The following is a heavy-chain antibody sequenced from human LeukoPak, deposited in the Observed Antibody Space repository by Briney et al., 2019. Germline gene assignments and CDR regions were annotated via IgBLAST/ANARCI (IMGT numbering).Heavy chain of an antibody. CDR2: IYTSGST. CDR3: ARGSGEYGDPDY. D-gene: IGHD4-17*01. V-gene: IGHV4-59*10. J-gene: IGHJ4*02. Sequence: PSETLSLTCAVYGGPFSGYYWSWIRQPAGKGLEWIGRIYTSGSTNYNPSLKSRVTMSVDTSKNQFSLKLSSVTAADTAVYYCARGSGEYGDPDYWGQGTLVTVSS. CDR1: GGPFSGYY.